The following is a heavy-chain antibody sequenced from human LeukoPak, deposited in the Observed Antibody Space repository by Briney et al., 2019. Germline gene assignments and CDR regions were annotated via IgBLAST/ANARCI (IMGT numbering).Heavy chain of an antibody. V-gene: IGHV3-74*01. CDR2: IKSDGGT. J-gene: IGHJ1*01. Sequence: GGSLRLSRAASGVSLSTYWMHWVRQAPGKGLGWVSRIKSDGGTNYADSVKGRFTISRDNAKKTVSLQMSSLRPEDTGVYYCARAPSEIGGYYPEYFRHWGQGTLVTVSS. CDR3: ARAPSEIGGYYPEYFRH. CDR1: GVSLSTYW. D-gene: IGHD3-22*01.